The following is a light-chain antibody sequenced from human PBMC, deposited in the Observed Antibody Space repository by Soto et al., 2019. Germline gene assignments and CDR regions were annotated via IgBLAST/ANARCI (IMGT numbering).Light chain of an antibody. CDR1: QSVRSN. V-gene: IGKV3-15*01. J-gene: IGKJ2*01. CDR3: QHYDDWPYT. Sequence: EIVMTQSPATLSVSPGEGATLSCRASQSVRSNLAWYQQKPGQAPRLLIYWASPRAPGIPARFSGSGSGTEFTLTISSLQSEDFAVYYCQHYDDWPYTFGQGTKLEIK. CDR2: WAS.